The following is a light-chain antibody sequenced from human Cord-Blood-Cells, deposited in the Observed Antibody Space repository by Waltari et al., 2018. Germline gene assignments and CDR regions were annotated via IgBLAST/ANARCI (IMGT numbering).Light chain of an antibody. Sequence: SYELTQPPSVSVSPGQTASIPCSGDNLGDKYACWYQQKPGQSPVLVIYQDSKRPSGIPGLFSGSNAGNTATVTIMGPQAMDEADYYCQAWDSSTYVFGTGTKVTVL. V-gene: IGLV3-1*01. CDR3: QAWDSSTYV. CDR2: QDS. J-gene: IGLJ1*01. CDR1: NLGDKY.